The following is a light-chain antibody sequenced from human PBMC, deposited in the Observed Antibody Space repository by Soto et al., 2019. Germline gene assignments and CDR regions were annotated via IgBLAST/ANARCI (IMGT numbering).Light chain of an antibody. CDR3: QQNYNTPIT. J-gene: IGKJ5*01. CDR2: AAS. CDR1: QSISKF. V-gene: IGKV1-39*01. Sequence: FELTQSPSSLSAFVGDRVSISCRASQSISKFLSWYQQRPGTAPKLLIYAASSLESGVPSRFSGSGSGTDFTLTISSLQPEDFATYYCQQNYNTPITFGQGTRLEIK.